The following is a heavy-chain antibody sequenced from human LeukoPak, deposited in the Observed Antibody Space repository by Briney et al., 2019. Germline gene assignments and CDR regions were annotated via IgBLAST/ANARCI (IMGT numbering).Heavy chain of an antibody. J-gene: IGHJ6*03. V-gene: IGHV1-18*01. D-gene: IGHD3-3*02. CDR1: GYPFTSQA. Sequence: ASVTVSYKASGYPFTSQAVTWVRQPPGQGLEWMAWIHPSNGNKFYAQKFQGRVTLTTGSSTVYMEMRSLRSDDTAVYYCARQLHYWSGQNYYYYLDVWGKGTPVIVSS. CDR3: ARQLHYWSGQNYYYYLDV. CDR2: IHPSNGNK.